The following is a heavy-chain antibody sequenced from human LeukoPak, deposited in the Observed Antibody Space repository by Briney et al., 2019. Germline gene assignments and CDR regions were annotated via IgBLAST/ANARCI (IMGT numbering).Heavy chain of an antibody. CDR1: GFTFSSYA. V-gene: IGHV3-23*01. Sequence: GGSLRLSCAASGFTFSSYAMSWVRQAPGKGLEWVSAISGSGGSTYYADSVKGRFIISRDNSKNTLYLQMSSLRVEDTAIYYCASRPCAGAFDIWCQWTMVTVSS. CDR2: ISGSGGST. CDR3: ASRPCAGAFDI. J-gene: IGHJ3*02.